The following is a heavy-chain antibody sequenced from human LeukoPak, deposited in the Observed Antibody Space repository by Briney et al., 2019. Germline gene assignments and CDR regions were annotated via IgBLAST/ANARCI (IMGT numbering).Heavy chain of an antibody. CDR2: INWNGGST. CDR1: GFTFDDYG. Sequence: GGSLRLSCTASGFTFDDYGMSWVRQAPGKGLEWVSGINWNGGSTGYADSVKGRFTISRDNAKNSLYLQMNSLRAEDTALYYCARGDSSGYYYQVGYWGQGTLVTVSS. V-gene: IGHV3-20*04. CDR3: ARGDSSGYYYQVGY. J-gene: IGHJ4*02. D-gene: IGHD3-22*01.